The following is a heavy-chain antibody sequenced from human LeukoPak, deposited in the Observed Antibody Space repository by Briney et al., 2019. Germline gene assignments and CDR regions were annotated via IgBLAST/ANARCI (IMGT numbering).Heavy chain of an antibody. D-gene: IGHD5-24*01. CDR2: ISSSGSTI. CDR3: ARSSNYNTLKSFDS. J-gene: IGHJ4*02. CDR1: GFTFSDYY. V-gene: IGHV3-11*01. Sequence: GGSLRLSCAASGFTFSDYYMTWIRQAPRKGLEWISYISSSGSTIYYADSVKGRFTISRDNAKTSLYLQMNSLRAEDTAVYYCARSSNYNTLKSFDSWGQGTLVTVSS.